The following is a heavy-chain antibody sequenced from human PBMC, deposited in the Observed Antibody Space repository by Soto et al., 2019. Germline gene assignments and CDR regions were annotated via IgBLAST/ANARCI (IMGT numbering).Heavy chain of an antibody. V-gene: IGHV4-39*01. CDR1: GGSITSSHYY. Sequence: QLQLQESGPRLVKPSETLSLTCTVSGGSITSSHYYWGWIRQPPGKGLEWIGTIYYSGTTSYHPSLKSRVTISADTSKNQFSLRLGSVTAAVTAVYYCARHGPTWVAQVLYFDYWGQGALVTVSS. J-gene: IGHJ4*02. D-gene: IGHD7-27*01. CDR3: ARHGPTWVAQVLYFDY. CDR2: IYYSGTT.